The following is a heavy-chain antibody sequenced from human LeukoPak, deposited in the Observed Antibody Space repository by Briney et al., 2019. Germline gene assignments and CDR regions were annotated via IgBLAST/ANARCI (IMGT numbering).Heavy chain of an antibody. Sequence: SGTPSLTCTVSGGSISSYYWSWIRQPAGKGLEWIGRIYTSGSTNYNPSLKSRVTMSVDTSKNQFSLKLSSVTAADTAVYYCARGTGNYYYYYMDVWGKGTTVTVSS. J-gene: IGHJ6*03. V-gene: IGHV4-4*07. CDR1: GGSISSYY. CDR3: ARGTGNYYYYYMDV. D-gene: IGHD1-1*01. CDR2: IYTSGST.